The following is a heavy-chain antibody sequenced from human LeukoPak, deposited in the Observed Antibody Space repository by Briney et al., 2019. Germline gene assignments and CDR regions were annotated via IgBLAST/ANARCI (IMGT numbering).Heavy chain of an antibody. J-gene: IGHJ5*02. V-gene: IGHV4-61*02. Sequence: SETLSLTCTVSGGSISSGSYYWSWLRQPAGKGLEWIGRIYTSGSTNYNPSLKSRLTISVDTSKNQFSLKLNSVTAADTAVYYCARGLGYCSSTSCYTSIDPWGQGTLVTVSS. CDR3: ARGLGYCSSTSCYTSIDP. CDR1: GGSISSGSYY. CDR2: IYTSGST. D-gene: IGHD2-2*02.